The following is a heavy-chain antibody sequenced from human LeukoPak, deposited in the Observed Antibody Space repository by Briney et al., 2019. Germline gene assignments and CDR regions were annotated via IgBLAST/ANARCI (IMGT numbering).Heavy chain of an antibody. CDR3: AANTHSGY. Sequence: GGSLRLSCAASGFTFSSSWMKWVRQAPGKGLESVAVIKEDGSEKHYVDSVKGRFAISRDNAKNSLYLQMNNVRAEDTAVYFCAANTHSGYWGQGALVTVSS. CDR1: GFTFSSSW. V-gene: IGHV3-7*05. CDR2: IKEDGSEK. J-gene: IGHJ4*02. D-gene: IGHD3-16*01.